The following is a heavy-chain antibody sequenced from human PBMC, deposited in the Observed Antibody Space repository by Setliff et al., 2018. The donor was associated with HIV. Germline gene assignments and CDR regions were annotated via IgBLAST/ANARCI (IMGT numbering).Heavy chain of an antibody. Sequence: ETLSLTCPVSGVPIRSQYWSWIRRPPGKGLEWTGYIYYSGSTYYNPSLKSRVTISVDTSKNQFSLKLSSVTAADTAVYYCARVPPLKAFGGVISLYYFDYWGQGTLVTVSS. V-gene: IGHV4-59*11. J-gene: IGHJ4*02. CDR1: GVPIRSQY. D-gene: IGHD3-16*02. CDR3: ARVPPLKAFGGVISLYYFDY. CDR2: IYYSGST.